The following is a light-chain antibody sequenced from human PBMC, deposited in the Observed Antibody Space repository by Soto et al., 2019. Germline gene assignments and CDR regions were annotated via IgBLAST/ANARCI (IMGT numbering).Light chain of an antibody. CDR2: AAS. J-gene: IGKJ1*01. Sequence: DIQLTQSPSVLSASAGDRVTITCRASQGISSFLAWYQQKPGKAPKLLIYAASTLQSGVPSRFSGSGSGTEFTLTISSLQPDDFATYYCQHYNSYSEAFGQGTKVDIK. CDR1: QGISSF. V-gene: IGKV1-9*01. CDR3: QHYNSYSEA.